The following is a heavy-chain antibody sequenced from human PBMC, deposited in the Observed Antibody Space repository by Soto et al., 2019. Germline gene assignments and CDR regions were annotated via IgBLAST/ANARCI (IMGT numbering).Heavy chain of an antibody. CDR2: IYYSGST. Sequence: ALSLTCTVSVGSIRSGGYYWSWVRQHPGKGLEWIGYIYYSGSTYYNPSLKSRVTISVDTSKNQFSLKLSSVTAADTAVYYCASLSRRGDYGMDVWGQGTTVTVSS. J-gene: IGHJ6*02. CDR3: ASLSRRGDYGMDV. V-gene: IGHV4-31*03. CDR1: VGSIRSGGYY.